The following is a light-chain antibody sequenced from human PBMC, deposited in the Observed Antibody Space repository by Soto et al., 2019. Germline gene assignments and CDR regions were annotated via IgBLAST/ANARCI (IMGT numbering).Light chain of an antibody. J-gene: IGLJ1*01. CDR3: QSYDSSLSAYV. V-gene: IGLV1-40*01. CDR2: GNS. CDR1: RSNIGAGYD. Sequence: QSVLTQPPSVSGAPGQRVSISCTGKRSNIGAGYDVYWYQQVPGTAPKLLIYGNSNRPSGVPDRFSGSKSGTSASLAITGLQAEDEADYYCQSYDSSLSAYVFGTGTKVTVL.